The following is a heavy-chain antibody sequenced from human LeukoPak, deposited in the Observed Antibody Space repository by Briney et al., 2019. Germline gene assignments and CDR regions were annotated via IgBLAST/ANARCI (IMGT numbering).Heavy chain of an antibody. V-gene: IGHV3-30*02. Sequence: GGSLRLSCAASGFTFSSYGMHWVRQAPGKGLEWVAFIRYDGSNKYYADSVKGRFTISKDNSKNTLYLQMNSLRAEDTAVYYCARAVRFLEWLLPPDFDYWGQGTLVTVSS. CDR2: IRYDGSNK. CDR3: ARAVRFLEWLLPPDFDY. J-gene: IGHJ4*02. CDR1: GFTFSSYG. D-gene: IGHD3-3*01.